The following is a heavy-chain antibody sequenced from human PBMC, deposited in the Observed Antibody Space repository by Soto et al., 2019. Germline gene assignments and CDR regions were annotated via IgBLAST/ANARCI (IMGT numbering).Heavy chain of an antibody. CDR1: GFTFRSYA. V-gene: IGHV3-30*04. J-gene: IGHJ4*02. Sequence: GWSLTLSCGASGFTFRSYAIHRVRQAPGKGLEWVAVISRDGSNKYYVDSVKGRFTISRDNSKDTVYLQMNSLRDEDSAMFYCARSRSGAVADSFDFWGQGTLVTVSS. CDR3: ARSRSGAVADSFDF. CDR2: ISRDGSNK. D-gene: IGHD3-10*01.